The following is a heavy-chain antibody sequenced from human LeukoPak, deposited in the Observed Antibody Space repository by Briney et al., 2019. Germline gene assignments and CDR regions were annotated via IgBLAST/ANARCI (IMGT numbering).Heavy chain of an antibody. CDR3: ASLDGGIDFDY. J-gene: IGHJ4*02. CDR2: ISSSGDAI. V-gene: IGHV3-48*03. Sequence: EGSLRLSCAASGFTFSSFEMNWVRQAPGKGLEWVSYISSSGDAIYYADSVKGRFTISRDNAKNSLYLQMNSLRAEDTAVYYCASLDGGIDFDYWGQGTLVTVSS. D-gene: IGHD3-16*01. CDR1: GFTFSSFE.